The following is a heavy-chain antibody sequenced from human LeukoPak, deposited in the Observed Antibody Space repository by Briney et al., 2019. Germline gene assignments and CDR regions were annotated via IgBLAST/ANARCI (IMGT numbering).Heavy chain of an antibody. CDR2: INKDVSRI. Sequence: GGSLRLSCAGSGFSFSRYWMAWVRQAPGKGLEWVASINKDVSRIHYVDSVKGRFTISRDNAKNSVFLQMNSLRVEDTAVYYCARLKDDVTKFDYWGQGTLVTGSS. J-gene: IGHJ4*02. CDR3: ARLKDDVTKFDY. CDR1: GFSFSRYW. D-gene: IGHD2-8*01. V-gene: IGHV3-7*01.